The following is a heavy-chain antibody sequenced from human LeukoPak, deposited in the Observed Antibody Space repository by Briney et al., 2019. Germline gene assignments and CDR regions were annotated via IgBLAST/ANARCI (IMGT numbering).Heavy chain of an antibody. CDR3: ARSHSSGWWYWYFDL. CDR2: TYYSNST. CDR1: GDPTRLHY. Sequence: TSETLSLTSNVPGDPTRLHYWSWILHPHGPGLLCHWHTYYSNSTNYNPSLRSRATISVYTSKNQFSLKLSSVTAPDTAVYYCARSHSSGWWYWYFDLWGRGTLVTVSS. J-gene: IGHJ2*01. V-gene: IGHV4-59*11. D-gene: IGHD6-19*01.